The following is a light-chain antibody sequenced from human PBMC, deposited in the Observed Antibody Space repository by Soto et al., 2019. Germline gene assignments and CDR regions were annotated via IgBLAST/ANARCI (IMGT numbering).Light chain of an antibody. CDR1: SSDFGGYNY. CDR3: SSWSRKSNYV. CDR2: DVT. J-gene: IGLJ6*01. V-gene: IGLV2-14*03. Sequence: ALNHPASGYGLHRHGSPISSNGSSSDFGGYNYVSWYQHHPGKAPKLMIYDVTNRPSGVSDRFSGSKSGNTASLTISGFQSKQEEAYYCSSWSRKSNYVF.